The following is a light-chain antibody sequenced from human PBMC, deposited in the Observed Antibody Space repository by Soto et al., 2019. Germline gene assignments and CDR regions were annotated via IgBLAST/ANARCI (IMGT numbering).Light chain of an antibody. J-gene: IGLJ1*01. CDR2: EVS. CDR1: SSDVGGYNY. V-gene: IGLV2-14*01. CDR3: SSYTSSSTLV. Sequence: QSALTQPASVSGSPGQSMTISCTGTSSDVGGYNYASWYQHHPGKAPKLMIAEVSNGPSGVSNLFSGSKSGNTASLTISGLQAEDEAVYYFSSYTSSSTLVFGTGTKLTVL.